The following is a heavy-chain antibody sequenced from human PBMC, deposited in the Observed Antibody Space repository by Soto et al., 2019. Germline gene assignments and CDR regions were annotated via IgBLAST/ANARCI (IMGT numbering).Heavy chain of an antibody. CDR1: GGSISSGGYY. CDR2: IYYSGST. CDR3: ARDAEDNWNDFQRVNYMDV. V-gene: IGHV4-31*03. J-gene: IGHJ6*03. Sequence: SETLSLTCTVSGGSISSGGYYWSWIRQHPGKGLEWIGYIYYSGSTYYNPSLKSRVTISVDTSKNQFSLKLSSVTAADTAVYYCARDAEDNWNDFQRVNYMDVWGKGTTVTVSS. D-gene: IGHD1-1*01.